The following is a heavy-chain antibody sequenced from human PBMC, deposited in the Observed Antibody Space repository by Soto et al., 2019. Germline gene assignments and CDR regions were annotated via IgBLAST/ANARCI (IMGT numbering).Heavy chain of an antibody. CDR2: ISYDGSNK. CDR3: ARDKGDYYSDYYGMDV. V-gene: IGHV3-30-3*01. Sequence: GGSLRLSCAASGFTFSSYAMHWVRQAPGKGLEWVAVISYDGSNKYYAGSVKGRFTISRDNSKNTLYLQMNSLRAEDTAVYYCARDKGDYYSDYYGMDVWGQGTTVTVSS. D-gene: IGHD3-22*01. CDR1: GFTFSSYA. J-gene: IGHJ6*02.